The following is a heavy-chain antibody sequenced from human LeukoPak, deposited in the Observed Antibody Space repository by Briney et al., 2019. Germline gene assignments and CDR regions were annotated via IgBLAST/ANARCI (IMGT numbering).Heavy chain of an antibody. CDR1: GGSISNYY. V-gene: IGHV4-59*01. J-gene: IGHJ4*02. CDR3: ASSHPLGSNNDYFTPFDY. CDR2: LYYSGDT. D-gene: IGHD3-16*01. Sequence: PSETLSLTCTVSGGSISNYYWSWIRQPSGKGLEWIGYLYYSGDTHYNPSLKSRVTISVDTSKNQFSLSLSSVTAADTAVYFCASSHPLGSNNDYFTPFDYWGLGTLVTVSS.